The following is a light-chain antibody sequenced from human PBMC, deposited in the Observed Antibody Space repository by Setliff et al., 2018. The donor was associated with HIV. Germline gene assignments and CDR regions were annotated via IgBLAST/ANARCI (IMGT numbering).Light chain of an antibody. CDR3: SSYTSSSTYV. J-gene: IGLJ1*01. CDR1: SSDVGGYNY. CDR2: DVS. V-gene: IGLV2-14*01. Sequence: QSALTQPASVSGSPGQWITISCTGTSSDVGGYNYVSWYQQHPGKAPKFMIYDVSKRPSGVSNRFSGSKSGNTASLTISGLQAEDEADYYCSSYTSSSTYVFGTGTKVTVL.